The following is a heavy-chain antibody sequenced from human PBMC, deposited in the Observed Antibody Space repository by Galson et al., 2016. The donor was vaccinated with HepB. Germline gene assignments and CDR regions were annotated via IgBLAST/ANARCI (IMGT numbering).Heavy chain of an antibody. CDR3: ARGSQPPQWQLGGYFDY. CDR1: SDSY. CDR2: ISSSGTYT. D-gene: IGHD1-26*01. J-gene: IGHJ4*02. Sequence: SLRLSCAGFSDSYMSWIRQAPGKGLEWVSFISSSGTYTKYADSVKGRCTISRDNAKNSLYLQMNSLRVEDTAVYYCARGSQPPQWQLGGYFDYWGQGTLVTASS. V-gene: IGHV3-11*06.